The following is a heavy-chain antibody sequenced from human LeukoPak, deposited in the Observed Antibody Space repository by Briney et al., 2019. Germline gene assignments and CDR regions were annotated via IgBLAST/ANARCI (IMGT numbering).Heavy chain of an antibody. CDR3: AKARIPSGNGYYSD. D-gene: IGHD3-22*01. CDR2: ISGAGDRT. V-gene: IGHV3-23*01. J-gene: IGHJ4*02. CDR1: GFTFSSYA. Sequence: PGGSLRLSCAGSGFTFSSYAMSWVRQAPGKGLEWVSDISGAGDRTYYADSVKGRFTISRDNSKNTLYLQMNSLRAEDKAIYYCAKARIPSGNGYYSDWGQGTLVTVSS.